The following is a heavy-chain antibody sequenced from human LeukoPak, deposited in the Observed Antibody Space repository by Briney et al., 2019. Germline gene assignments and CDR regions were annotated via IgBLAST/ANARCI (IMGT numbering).Heavy chain of an antibody. J-gene: IGHJ3*02. Sequence: SETLSLTCTVSGGSISSSSYYWGWIRQPPGKGLEWIGSIYYSGSTYYNPSLKSRVTISVDTSKNQFSLKLSSVTAADTAVYYCARMGITLEAFDIWGQGTMVTVSS. V-gene: IGHV4-39*07. CDR2: IYYSGST. CDR3: ARMGITLEAFDI. D-gene: IGHD3-10*01. CDR1: GGSISSSSYY.